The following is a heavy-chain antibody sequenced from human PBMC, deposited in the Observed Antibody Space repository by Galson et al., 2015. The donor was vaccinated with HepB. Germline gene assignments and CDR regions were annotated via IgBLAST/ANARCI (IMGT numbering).Heavy chain of an antibody. V-gene: IGHV1-18*01. CDR3: ARLVVVITTYYFDY. D-gene: IGHD3-22*01. Sequence: SWVRQAPGQGLEWMGWISAYNGNTNYAQKLQGRVTMTTDTSTSTAYMELRSLRSDDTAVYYCARLVVVITTYYFDYWGQGTLVTVSS. J-gene: IGHJ4*02. CDR2: ISAYNGNT.